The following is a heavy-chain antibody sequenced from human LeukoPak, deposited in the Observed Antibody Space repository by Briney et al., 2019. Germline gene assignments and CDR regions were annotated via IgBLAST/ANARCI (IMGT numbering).Heavy chain of an antibody. Sequence: ASVKVSCKASGYTFTSYAMNWVRQAPGQGLEWMGWINTNTGNPTYAQGFTGRFVFSLDTSVSTAYLQISSLKAEDTAVYYCAREIAAAGTYWFDPWGQGTLVTVPS. J-gene: IGHJ5*02. CDR3: AREIAAAGTYWFDP. CDR1: GYTFTSYA. V-gene: IGHV7-4-1*02. D-gene: IGHD6-13*01. CDR2: INTNTGNP.